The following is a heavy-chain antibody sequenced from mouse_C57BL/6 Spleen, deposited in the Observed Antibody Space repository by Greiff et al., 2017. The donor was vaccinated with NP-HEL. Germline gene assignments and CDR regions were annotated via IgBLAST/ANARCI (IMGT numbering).Heavy chain of an antibody. J-gene: IGHJ2*01. Sequence: VQLQQSGAELVKPGASVKISCKASGYAFSSYWMNWVKQRPGKGLEWIGQIYPGDGDTNYNGKFKGKATLTADKSSSTAYMQLSSLTSEDSAVYFCAREDTTVGYYFDYWGQGTTLTVSS. CDR1: GYAFSSYW. CDR2: IYPGDGDT. CDR3: AREDTTVGYYFDY. V-gene: IGHV1-80*01. D-gene: IGHD1-1*01.